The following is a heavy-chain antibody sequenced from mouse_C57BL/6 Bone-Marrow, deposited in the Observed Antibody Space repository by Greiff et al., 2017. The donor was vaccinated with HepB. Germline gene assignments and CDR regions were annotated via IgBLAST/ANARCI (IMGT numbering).Heavy chain of an antibody. J-gene: IGHJ4*01. CDR2: IWSGGST. CDR1: GFSLTSYG. D-gene: IGHD1-1*01. V-gene: IGHV2-2*01. CDR3: ARNWGYGSSYDYYAMDY. Sequence: QVQLQQSGPGLVQPSQSLSITCTVSGFSLTSYGVHWVRQSPGKGLEWLGVIWSGGSTDYNAAFISRLSISKDNSKSQVFFKMNSLQADDTAIYYCARNWGYGSSYDYYAMDYWGQGTSVTVSS.